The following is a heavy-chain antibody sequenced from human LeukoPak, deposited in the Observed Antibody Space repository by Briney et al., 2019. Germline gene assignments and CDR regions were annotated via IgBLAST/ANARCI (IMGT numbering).Heavy chain of an antibody. CDR1: GYSFTSYW. V-gene: IGHV5-51*01. CDR3: ARQGASIFDY. D-gene: IGHD2-2*01. J-gene: IGHJ4*02. CDR2: IYPGDSDT. Sequence: GESLKISCQGSGYSFTSYWIAWVRQMPGKGLEWMGIIYPGDSDTRYSPSFQGQVTFSADKSISTAYLHWSSLKASDTAMYYCARQGASIFDYWGQGTLVTVSS.